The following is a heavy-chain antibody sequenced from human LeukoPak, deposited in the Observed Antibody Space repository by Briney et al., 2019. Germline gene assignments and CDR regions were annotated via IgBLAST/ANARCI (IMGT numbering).Heavy chain of an antibody. CDR3: ARGALGGDLDY. D-gene: IGHD2-21*02. J-gene: IGHJ4*02. CDR1: GFTVSSNY. Sequence: GGSLRLSCAASGFTVSSNYMSWVRQAPGKGLEWVSVIYSGGSTYYADSVKGRFTTSRDNSKNTLYLQVNSLRAEDTAVYYCARGALGGDLDYWGQGTLVTVSS. CDR2: IYSGGST. V-gene: IGHV3-53*01.